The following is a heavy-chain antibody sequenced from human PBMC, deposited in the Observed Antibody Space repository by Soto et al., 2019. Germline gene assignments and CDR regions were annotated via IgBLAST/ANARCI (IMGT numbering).Heavy chain of an antibody. CDR2: ISYDGSNK. CDR1: GFTFSSYA. J-gene: IGHJ3*02. CDR3: AKDLVWAARGAFDI. V-gene: IGHV3-30-3*01. Sequence: GGSLRLSCAASGFTFSSYAMHWVRQAPGKGLEWVAVISYDGSNKYYADSVKGRFTISRDNARNMLYLQMNSLRAEDTAVYHCAKDLVWAARGAFDIWGQGTMVTVSS. D-gene: IGHD1-26*01.